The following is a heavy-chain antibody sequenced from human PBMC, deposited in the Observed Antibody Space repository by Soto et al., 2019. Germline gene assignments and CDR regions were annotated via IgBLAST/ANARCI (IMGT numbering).Heavy chain of an antibody. CDR1: GGSFSGYY. V-gene: IGHV4-34*01. CDR2: INHSGST. Sequence: SETLSLTCAVYGGSFSGYYWSWIRQPPGKGLEWIGEINHSGSTNYNPSLKSRVTISVDTSKNQFSLKLSSVTAADTAVYYCARGLAAADWFDPWGQGTLVTVSS. D-gene: IGHD6-13*01. CDR3: ARGLAAADWFDP. J-gene: IGHJ5*02.